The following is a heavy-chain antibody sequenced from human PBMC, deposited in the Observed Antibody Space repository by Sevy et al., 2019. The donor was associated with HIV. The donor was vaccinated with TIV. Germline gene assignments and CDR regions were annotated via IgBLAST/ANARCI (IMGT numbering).Heavy chain of an antibody. D-gene: IGHD3-22*01. Sequence: GGSLRLSCVASGFTFRSYTMKWVRQAPGKGLECVSSISSSGSYIYYADSVKGRFTISRDDAKNSLYLQMNTLRAEDAALDYCARVRPYDTRDFDYWGQGTLVTVSS. CDR1: GFTFRSYT. V-gene: IGHV3-21*01. CDR3: ARVRPYDTRDFDY. J-gene: IGHJ4*02. CDR2: ISSSGSYI.